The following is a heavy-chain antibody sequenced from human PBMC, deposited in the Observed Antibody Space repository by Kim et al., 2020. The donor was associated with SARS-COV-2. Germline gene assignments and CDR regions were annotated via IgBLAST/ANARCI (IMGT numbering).Heavy chain of an antibody. D-gene: IGHD6-13*01. CDR2: ISAYNGNT. CDR3: ARRYSSSWGEYYGMDV. CDR1: GYTFTSYG. J-gene: IGHJ6*02. V-gene: IGHV1-18*03. Sequence: ASVKVSCKASGYTFTSYGISWVRQAPGQGLEWMGWISAYNGNTNYAQKLQGRVTMTTDTSTSTAYMELRSLRSDDMAVYYCARRYSSSWGEYYGMDVWGQGTTVTVSS.